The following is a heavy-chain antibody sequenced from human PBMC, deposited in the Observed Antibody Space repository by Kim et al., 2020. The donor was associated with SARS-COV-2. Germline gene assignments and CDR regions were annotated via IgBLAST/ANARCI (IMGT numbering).Heavy chain of an antibody. CDR3: AREYHGLTYFYYMDV. D-gene: IGHD7-27*01. Sequence: SETLSLTCSVSGGSISSYYWSWIRQPPGKGLEWIGYIYNSGSTNYNPSLKSRVTISLDTSKNQFSLRLSSVTAADTAVYYCAREYHGLTYFYYMDVWGKGTTVTVSS. V-gene: IGHV4-4*08. CDR1: GGSISSYY. J-gene: IGHJ6*03. CDR2: IYNSGST.